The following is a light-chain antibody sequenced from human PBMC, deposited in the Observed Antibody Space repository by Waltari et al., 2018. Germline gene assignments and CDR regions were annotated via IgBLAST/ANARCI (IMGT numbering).Light chain of an antibody. J-gene: IGLJ2*01. CDR3: AAWDDSLTGL. Sequence: QSLLTQPPSASGTPGQRVTISCSGSRSNIGRYGVNWYQQVPGTAPKLLIYNSNQRPSGVPDRFSGSRSGTSASLAISGLHSEDEADYYCAAWDDSLTGLFGGGTKLTVL. V-gene: IGLV1-44*01. CDR1: RSNIGRYG. CDR2: NSN.